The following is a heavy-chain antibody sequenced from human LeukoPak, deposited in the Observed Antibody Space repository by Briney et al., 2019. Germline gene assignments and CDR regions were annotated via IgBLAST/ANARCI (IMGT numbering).Heavy chain of an antibody. CDR3: ARESGRVSDY. J-gene: IGHJ4*02. CDR1: GYSFTSYW. V-gene: IGHV5-51*01. D-gene: IGHD2-15*01. Sequence: KGGESLKISCKGSGYSFTSYWIAWVRQMPGKGLEWVGIIYPGDSDTRYSPSFQGQVTFSADKSISTAYLQWSSLKASDTAIYYCARESGRVSDYWGQGTLVTVSS. CDR2: IYPGDSDT.